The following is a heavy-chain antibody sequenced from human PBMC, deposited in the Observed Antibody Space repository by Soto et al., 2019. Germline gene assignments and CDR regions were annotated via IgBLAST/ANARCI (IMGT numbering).Heavy chain of an antibody. D-gene: IGHD6-19*01. CDR1: GYTFTSYA. V-gene: IGHV1-3*01. Sequence: GASVKVSCKASGYTFTSYAMHWVRQAPGQRLEWMGWINAGNGNTKYSQKFQGRVTITRDTSASTAYMELSSVTAADTAVYYCARHRSGSSGWYSTNYYYYYMDVWGKGTTVTVSS. CDR3: ARHRSGSSGWYSTNYYYYYMDV. J-gene: IGHJ6*03. CDR2: INAGNGNT.